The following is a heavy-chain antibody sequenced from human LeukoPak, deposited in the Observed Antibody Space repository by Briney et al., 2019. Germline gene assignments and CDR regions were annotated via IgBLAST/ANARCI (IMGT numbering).Heavy chain of an antibody. CDR2: MHHSGNI. D-gene: IGHD4-23*01. Sequence: TSETLSLTCAVSGGSISNNNWWSWVRQPPGKGLEWIGEMHHSGNINYNPSLKSRVTISVDKSNNQFSLRLSSVTAADTAVYYCARRGAVVTKEFDYWGQGTLVTVSS. V-gene: IGHV4-4*02. CDR3: ARRGAVVTKEFDY. J-gene: IGHJ4*02. CDR1: GGSISNNNW.